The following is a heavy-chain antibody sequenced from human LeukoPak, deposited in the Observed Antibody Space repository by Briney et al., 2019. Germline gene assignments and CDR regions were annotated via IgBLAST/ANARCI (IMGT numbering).Heavy chain of an antibody. CDR1: GFTFSNYG. D-gene: IGHD2-2*01. CDR2: ISSSGTTI. CDR3: ARDLKAYSSSGGVDY. V-gene: IGHV3-48*01. J-gene: IGHJ4*02. Sequence: QTGGSLRLSCAVSGFTFSNYGMNWVRQSPEKWLEWISYISSSGTTISYADSVKGRFTISRDSTRNSLYLQMNSLRAEDTAVYYCARDLKAYSSSGGVDYWGQGTLVTVSS.